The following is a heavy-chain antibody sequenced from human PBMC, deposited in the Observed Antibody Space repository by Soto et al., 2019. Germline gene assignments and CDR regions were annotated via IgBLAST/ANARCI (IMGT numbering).Heavy chain of an antibody. CDR1: GYTFTSYA. V-gene: IGHV1-3*01. J-gene: IGHJ4*02. CDR3: ARPAHEDIVTTGLWYFDY. CDR2: INADNGNT. Sequence: GASVKVSCKASGYTFTSYAMHWVRQAPGQRLEWMGWINADNGNTKYSQKFQGRVTITRDTSASTTYMELSSLRSEDTAVYYCARPAHEDIVTTGLWYFDYWGQGTLVTVSS. D-gene: IGHD5-12*01.